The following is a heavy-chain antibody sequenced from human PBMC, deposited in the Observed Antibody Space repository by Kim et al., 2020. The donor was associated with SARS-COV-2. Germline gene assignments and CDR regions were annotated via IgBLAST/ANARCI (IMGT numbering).Heavy chain of an antibody. CDR3: ARATDFGVNFDY. Sequence: SETLSLTCTVSGGSISSYYWSWIRQPPGKGLEWIGYIYYSGSTNYNPSLKSRVTISVDTSKNQFSLKLSSVTAADTAVYYCARATDFGVNFDYWGQGTLVTVSS. J-gene: IGHJ4*02. V-gene: IGHV4-59*13. CDR1: GGSISSYY. D-gene: IGHD3-3*01. CDR2: IYYSGST.